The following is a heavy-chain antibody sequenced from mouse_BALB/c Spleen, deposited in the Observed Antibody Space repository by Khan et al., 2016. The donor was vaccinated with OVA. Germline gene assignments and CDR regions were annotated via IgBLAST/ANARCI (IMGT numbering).Heavy chain of an antibody. CDR3: ARAYYGNYREAMDY. CDR1: GFSLTGYG. Sequence: VQLQESGPGLVAPSQSLSITCTVSGFSLTGYGVNWVRQPPGKGLEWLGMIWGDGSTDYNSALKSRLSISKDNSKSQVFLKMNSLQTDDTAWYYCARAYYGNYREAMDYWGQGTSVTVSS. D-gene: IGHD2-10*01. V-gene: IGHV2-6-7*01. J-gene: IGHJ4*01. CDR2: IWGDGST.